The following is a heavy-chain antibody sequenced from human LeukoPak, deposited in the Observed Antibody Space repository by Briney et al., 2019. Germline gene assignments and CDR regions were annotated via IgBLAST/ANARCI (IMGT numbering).Heavy chain of an antibody. CDR1: GFTVSSNY. D-gene: IGHD6-19*01. Sequence: GGSLRLSCAASGFTVSSNYMSWVRQAPGKGLEWVSVIYSGGRTYYADSVKGRFTISRDNSKIRLYLQMNSLRAEDTAVYYCAYQWHLDYWGQGTLVTVSS. J-gene: IGHJ4*02. V-gene: IGHV3-53*01. CDR3: AYQWHLDY. CDR2: IYSGGRT.